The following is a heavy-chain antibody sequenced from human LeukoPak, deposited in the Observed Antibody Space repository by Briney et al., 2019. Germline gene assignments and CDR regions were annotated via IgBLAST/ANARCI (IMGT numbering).Heavy chain of an antibody. CDR3: ARDGKITIFGVVINNWFDP. V-gene: IGHV1-69*13. D-gene: IGHD3-3*01. CDR2: IIPIFGTA. CDR1: GGTFSSYA. Sequence: GASVKVSCKASGGTFSSYAISWVRQAPGQGLEWVGGIIPIFGTANYAQKFQGRVTITADESTSTAHMELSSLRSEDTAVYYCARDGKITIFGVVINNWFDPWGQGTLVTVSS. J-gene: IGHJ5*02.